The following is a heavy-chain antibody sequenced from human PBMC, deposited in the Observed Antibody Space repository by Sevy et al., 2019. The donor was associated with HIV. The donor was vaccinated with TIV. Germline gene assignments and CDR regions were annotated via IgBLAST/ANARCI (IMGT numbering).Heavy chain of an antibody. CDR2: IYYSGST. V-gene: IGHV4-39*01. CDR1: GGSISSSSYY. Sequence: SETLSLTCTVSGGSISSSSYYWGWIRQPPGKGLEWIGSIYYSGSTYYNPSLKSRVTISVDTSKNQLSLKLSSVTAADTAVYYCARHKAGTSYYYYYYMDVWGKGTTVTVSS. J-gene: IGHJ6*03. D-gene: IGHD6-13*01. CDR3: ARHKAGTSYYYYYYMDV.